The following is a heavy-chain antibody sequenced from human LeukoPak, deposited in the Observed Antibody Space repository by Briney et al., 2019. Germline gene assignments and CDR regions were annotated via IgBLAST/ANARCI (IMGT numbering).Heavy chain of an antibody. CDR3: TSSSGWYLSLFDY. D-gene: IGHD6-19*01. J-gene: IGHJ4*02. Sequence: GGSLRLSCAASGFTFSSYAMSWVRQAPGKGLEWVSAISGSGGSTYYADSVKGRFTISRDSSKNTLYLQMNSLRAEDTAVYYCTSSSGWYLSLFDYWGQGTLVTVSS. CDR2: ISGSGGST. CDR1: GFTFSSYA. V-gene: IGHV3-23*01.